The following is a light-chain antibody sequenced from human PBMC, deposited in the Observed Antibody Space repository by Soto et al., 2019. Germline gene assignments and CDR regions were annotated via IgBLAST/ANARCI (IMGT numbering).Light chain of an antibody. CDR2: AAS. CDR1: QGIRND. Sequence: DLQMTQSPSSLSASVGDRVTITCRASQGIRNDLGWYQPKPGKPPKSLIYAASSLQSGVPSRFSGSRSWTDFTLTISSLQPEDVATDYCQQSYSSPLTFGGGTKVEIK. CDR3: QQSYSSPLT. J-gene: IGKJ4*01. V-gene: IGKV1-39*01.